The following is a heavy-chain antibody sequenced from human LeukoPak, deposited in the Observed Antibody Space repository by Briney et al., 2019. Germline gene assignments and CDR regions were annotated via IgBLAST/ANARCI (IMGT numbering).Heavy chain of an antibody. J-gene: IGHJ4*02. Sequence: PGGSLRLSCAASGFTFSSYAMTWVRQAPGKGLEWVSYISRSSSIIYYADSVKGRFTISRDNAKNSLYLQMNSLRGEDTAVYYCARDRYDSSHYYHYWGQGTLVTGSA. V-gene: IGHV3-48*01. D-gene: IGHD3-22*01. CDR3: ARDRYDSSHYYHY. CDR1: GFTFSSYA. CDR2: ISRSSSII.